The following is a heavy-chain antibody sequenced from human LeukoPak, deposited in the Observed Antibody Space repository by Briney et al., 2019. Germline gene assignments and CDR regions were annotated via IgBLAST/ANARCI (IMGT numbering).Heavy chain of an antibody. Sequence: GASVKVSCKASGYTFTSYYMHWVRQAPGQGLEWMGIINPSGGSTSYAQKFQGRVTMTRDTSTSTAYMELSSLRSEDTAVYYCARPHGIAVAGTAFDYWGQGTLVTVSS. CDR1: GYTFTSYY. V-gene: IGHV1-46*01. CDR3: ARPHGIAVAGTAFDY. D-gene: IGHD6-19*01. CDR2: INPSGGST. J-gene: IGHJ4*02.